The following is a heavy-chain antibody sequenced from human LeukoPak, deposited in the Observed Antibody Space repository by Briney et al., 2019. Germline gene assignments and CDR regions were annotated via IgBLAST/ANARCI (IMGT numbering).Heavy chain of an antibody. Sequence: SETLSPTCTVSGGSISSGGYYWSWIRQHPGKGLEWIGYIYYSGSTYYNPSLKSRVTISVDTSKHQFSLMLSSVTAADTAVYYCARFTYYYDSSGYSPNFDYWGQGTLVTVSS. J-gene: IGHJ4*02. CDR2: IYYSGST. CDR3: ARFTYYYDSSGYSPNFDY. CDR1: GGSISSGGYY. V-gene: IGHV4-31*03. D-gene: IGHD3-22*01.